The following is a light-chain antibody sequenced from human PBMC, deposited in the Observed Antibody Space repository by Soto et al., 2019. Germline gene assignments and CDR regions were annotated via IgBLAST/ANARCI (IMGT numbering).Light chain of an antibody. V-gene: IGLV2-8*01. Sequence: QSVLTQPPSASGSPGQSVTISCSGTSSDIGTYNFISWYQQHPGKAPKLLISEVNKRPSGVPDRFSGSKSGNTASLTVSGLQAGDEADYHCSAYAGTIWLFGGGTKVTVL. J-gene: IGLJ2*01. CDR1: SSDIGTYNF. CDR3: SAYAGTIWL. CDR2: EVN.